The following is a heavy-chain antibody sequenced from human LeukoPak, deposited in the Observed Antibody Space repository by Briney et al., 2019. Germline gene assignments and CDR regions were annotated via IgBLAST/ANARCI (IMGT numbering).Heavy chain of an antibody. Sequence: SETLSLTCAVYGGSFSGYYWSWIRQHPGKGLEWIGYIYYSGSTYYNPSLKSRVTISVDTSKNQFSLKLSSVTAADTAVYYCARGNEDHGDYDGDRYNWFDPWGQGTLVTVSS. J-gene: IGHJ5*02. CDR2: IYYSGST. D-gene: IGHD4-17*01. CDR1: GGSFSGYY. V-gene: IGHV4-31*11. CDR3: ARGNEDHGDYDGDRYNWFDP.